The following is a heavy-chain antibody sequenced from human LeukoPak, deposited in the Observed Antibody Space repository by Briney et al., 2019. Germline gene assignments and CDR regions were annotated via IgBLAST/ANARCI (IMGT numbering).Heavy chain of an antibody. CDR2: IYYSGST. CDR1: GGSISSYY. Sequence: SETLSLTCTVSGGSISSYYWSWIRQPPGKGLEWIGYIYYSGSTNYNPSLKSRVTISVDSSKNQFSLKLSSVTAADTAVYYCASSRKKYYDFWSGQPHDAFDIWGQGTMVTVSS. V-gene: IGHV4-59*08. CDR3: ASSRKKYYDFWSGQPHDAFDI. J-gene: IGHJ3*02. D-gene: IGHD3-3*01.